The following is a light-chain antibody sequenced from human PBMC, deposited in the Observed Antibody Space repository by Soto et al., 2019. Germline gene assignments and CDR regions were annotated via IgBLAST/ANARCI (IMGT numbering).Light chain of an antibody. CDR2: DAS. Sequence: EIVLTQSPATLSLSPGERATLSCRASQSVSSYLAWYQHKPGQAPRLLIYDASNRATGIPARFSGSGSGTDFTLTISTLEPDDFAFYYCHQGRTFGQGTKVEIK. CDR3: HQGRT. CDR1: QSVSSY. J-gene: IGKJ1*01. V-gene: IGKV3-11*01.